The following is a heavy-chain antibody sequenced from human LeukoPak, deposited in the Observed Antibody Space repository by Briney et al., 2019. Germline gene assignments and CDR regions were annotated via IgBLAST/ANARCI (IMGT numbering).Heavy chain of an antibody. J-gene: IGHJ3*02. CDR2: MNPNSGNT. Sequence: GASVKVSCKASGYTFTSYDINWVRQATGQGLEWMGWMNPNSGNTGYAQKFQGRVTITKNTSISTAYMELSSLRSEDTAVYYCARGGGYCSSTSCSYGAFDIWGQGTMVTVSS. D-gene: IGHD2-2*01. V-gene: IGHV1-8*03. CDR1: GYTFTSYD. CDR3: ARGGGYCSSTSCSYGAFDI.